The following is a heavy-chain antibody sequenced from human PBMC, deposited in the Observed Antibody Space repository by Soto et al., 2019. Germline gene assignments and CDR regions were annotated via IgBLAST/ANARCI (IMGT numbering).Heavy chain of an antibody. V-gene: IGHV1-69*13. CDR2: IIPIFGTA. D-gene: IGHD6-13*01. J-gene: IGHJ5*02. CDR3: ARTESEAALSCFDP. Sequence: SVKVSCKASGGTFSSYAISWVRQAPGQGLEWMGGIIPIFGTANYAQKFQGRVTITADESTSTAYMELSSLRSEDTAVYYCARTESEAALSCFDPCGQRTLVTVSS. CDR1: GGTFSSYA.